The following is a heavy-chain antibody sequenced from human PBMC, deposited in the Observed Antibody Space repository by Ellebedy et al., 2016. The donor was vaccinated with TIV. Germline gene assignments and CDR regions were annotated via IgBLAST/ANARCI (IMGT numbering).Heavy chain of an antibody. J-gene: IGHJ3*01. Sequence: GESLKISCAASGLTFSSHAMSWVRQAPGKGHAWVPSITESGGNTYYADCVKGRFTISSYNAKDTLFLQMNSLRAEDTAIYFCARGPVSVGQPFDVWGQGTMVTVSS. CDR3: ARGPVSVGQPFDV. V-gene: IGHV3-23*01. D-gene: IGHD4-17*01. CDR1: GLTFSSHA. CDR2: ITESGGNT.